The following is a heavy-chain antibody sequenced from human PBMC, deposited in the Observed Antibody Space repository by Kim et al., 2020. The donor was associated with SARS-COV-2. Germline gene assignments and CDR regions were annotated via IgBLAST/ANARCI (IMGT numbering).Heavy chain of an antibody. CDR3: AGETTPSEYYDFWSGYYIRHGADNWFDP. Sequence: GGSLRLSCAASGFTFSSYSMNWVRQAPGKGLEWVSSISSSSSYIYYADSVKGRFTISRDNAKNSLYLQMNSLRAEDTAVYYCAGETTPSEYYDFWSGYYIRHGADNWFDPWGQGTLVTVSS. D-gene: IGHD3-3*01. CDR2: ISSSSSYI. CDR1: GFTFSSYS. V-gene: IGHV3-21*01. J-gene: IGHJ5*02.